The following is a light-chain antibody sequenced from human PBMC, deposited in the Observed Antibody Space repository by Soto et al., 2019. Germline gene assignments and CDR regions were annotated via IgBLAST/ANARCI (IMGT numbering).Light chain of an antibody. CDR3: QQYYSTPLT. CDR2: WAS. V-gene: IGKV4-1*01. Sequence: DIVMTQSPDSLAVSLGERDTINCKSSQSVLYSSNNKNYLAWYQQKPGQPPKLLIYWASTRDSGVPDRFSGGGSGTDFTLTISSLKAEDVAVYYCQQYYSTPLTFGGGTKVEIK. J-gene: IGKJ4*01. CDR1: QSVLYSSNNKNY.